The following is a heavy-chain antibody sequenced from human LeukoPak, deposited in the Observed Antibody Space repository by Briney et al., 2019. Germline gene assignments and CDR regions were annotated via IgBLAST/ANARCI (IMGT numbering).Heavy chain of an antibody. CDR1: GYTFTGYY. CDR2: INPNSGGT. D-gene: IGHD3-22*01. Sequence: ASVKVSCKASGYTFTGYYMHWVRQAPGQGLEWMGWINPNSGGTNYAQKFQGRVTMTRDTSISTAYMELSRLRSDDTAVYYCARTYYYDSSGYGLYYYYYYMDVWGKGTTVTVSS. J-gene: IGHJ6*03. V-gene: IGHV1-2*02. CDR3: ARTYYYDSSGYGLYYYYYYMDV.